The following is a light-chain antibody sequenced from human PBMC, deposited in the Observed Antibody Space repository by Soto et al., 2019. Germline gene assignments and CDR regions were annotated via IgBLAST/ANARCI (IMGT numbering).Light chain of an antibody. Sequence: EIVLTQSPGTLSLSPGERAALSCRASQSVSSNYLAWYQQKPGQAPRHLIHGTSSRATGIPDRFSGSGSGTDFTLTISRLEPEDFAVYYCQQYDSSPPGLTFGGGTKVEIK. V-gene: IGKV3-20*01. J-gene: IGKJ4*01. CDR1: QSVSSNY. CDR2: GTS. CDR3: QQYDSSPPGLT.